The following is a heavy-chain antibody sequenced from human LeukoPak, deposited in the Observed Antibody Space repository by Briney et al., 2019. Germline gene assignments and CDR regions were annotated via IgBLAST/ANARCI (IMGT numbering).Heavy chain of an antibody. D-gene: IGHD3-10*01. J-gene: IGHJ4*02. CDR3: AKDTMVRGVMGYYFDY. CDR2: ISGCGGST. Sequence: PGGSLRLSCAASGFTFSSYAMSWVRQAPGQGLEWVSAISGCGGSTYYADSVKGRVTISRDNSKNTVYLQMNSLGAEDTAVYYCAKDTMVRGVMGYYFDYWGQGTLVTVSS. CDR1: GFTFSSYA. V-gene: IGHV3-23*01.